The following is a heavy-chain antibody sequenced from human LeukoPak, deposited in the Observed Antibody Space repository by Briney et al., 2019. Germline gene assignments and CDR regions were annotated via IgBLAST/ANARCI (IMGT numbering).Heavy chain of an antibody. CDR2: IYTSGST. CDR1: GGSISSYY. J-gene: IGHJ5*02. V-gene: IGHV4-4*07. D-gene: IGHD4-23*01. Sequence: SETLSLTCAVSGGSISSYYWSWIRQPAGKGLEWIGRIYTSGSTNYNPSLKSRVTMSVDTSKNQFSLKLSSVTAADTAVYYCARDHDYGGNLFWFDPWGQGTLVTVPS. CDR3: ARDHDYGGNLFWFDP.